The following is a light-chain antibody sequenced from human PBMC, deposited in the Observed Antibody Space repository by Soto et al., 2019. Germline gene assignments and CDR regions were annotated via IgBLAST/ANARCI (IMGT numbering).Light chain of an antibody. J-gene: IGKJ1*01. CDR1: QSVSSSY. CDR2: GAS. Sequence: PGERVTLSCRASQSVSSSYLTWYQQKPGQAPRLLIYGASTRATGIPARFSGSGSGTDFTLTISSLQPEDFAVYYCQQYYNLPQTFGQGTKVEIK. V-gene: IGKV3D-7*01. CDR3: QQYYNLPQT.